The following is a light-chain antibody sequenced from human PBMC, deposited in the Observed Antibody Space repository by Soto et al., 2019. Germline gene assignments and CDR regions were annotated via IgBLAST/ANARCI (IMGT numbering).Light chain of an antibody. J-gene: IGKJ4*01. CDR2: AAS. CDR3: QQSYSNVALT. Sequence: DIQMTQSPSSLSASVGDRVTITCRASQYISSYLNWYQQKPGKAPKVLIYAASTLQSGVPSRFSGRGSGTDFTLTISNLQPEDFATYYCQQSYSNVALTFGGGTKVEIK. CDR1: QYISSY. V-gene: IGKV1-39*01.